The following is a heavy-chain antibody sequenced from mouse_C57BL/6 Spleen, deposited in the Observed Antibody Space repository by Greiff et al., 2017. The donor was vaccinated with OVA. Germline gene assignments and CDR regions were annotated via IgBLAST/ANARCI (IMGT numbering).Heavy chain of an antibody. CDR1: GYAFSSYW. Sequence: VKLQESGAELVKPGASVKISCKASGYAFSSYWMNWVKQRPGKGLEWIGQIYPGDGDTNYNGKFKGKATLTADTSSSTAYMQLSSLTSEDSAVYFGARYPITTGVPGYFDVWGTGTTVTVSS. J-gene: IGHJ1*03. CDR2: IYPGDGDT. V-gene: IGHV1-80*01. D-gene: IGHD1-1*01. CDR3: ARYPITTGVPGYFDV.